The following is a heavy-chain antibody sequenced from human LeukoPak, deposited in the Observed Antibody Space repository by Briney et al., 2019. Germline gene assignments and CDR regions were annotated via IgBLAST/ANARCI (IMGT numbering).Heavy chain of an antibody. CDR2: IYYSWST. CDR3: ARVTGYMIEDYFDY. Sequence: SETLSLTCTVSGGSISSYYWSWIRQTPGKGLELNGYIYYSWSTDYNPSLKGRVTISVDTSKNQFSLKLRSVTAADTAVYYCARVTGYMIEDYFDYWGQGTLVTVSS. D-gene: IGHD3-22*01. J-gene: IGHJ4*02. CDR1: GGSISSYY. V-gene: IGHV4-59*01.